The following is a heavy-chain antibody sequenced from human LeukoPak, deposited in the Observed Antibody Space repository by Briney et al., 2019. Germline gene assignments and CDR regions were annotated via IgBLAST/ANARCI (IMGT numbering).Heavy chain of an antibody. CDR1: GGSFSGYY. Sequence: SETLSLTCAVYGGSFSGYYWSWIRQPPGKGLEWIGEINHSGSTNYNPSLKSRVTISVDPSKNQFSLTLSSVTAADMAVYYCARGPHTGVHYYDSSGYYYWGQGTLVTVSS. D-gene: IGHD3-22*01. V-gene: IGHV4-34*01. CDR3: ARGPHTGVHYYDSSGYYY. J-gene: IGHJ4*02. CDR2: INHSGST.